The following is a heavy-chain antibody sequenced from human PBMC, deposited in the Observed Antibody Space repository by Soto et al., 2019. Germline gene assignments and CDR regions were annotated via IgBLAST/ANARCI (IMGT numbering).Heavy chain of an antibody. Sequence: QVQLVQSGVEVKKPGASVKVSCKASGYTFTTYAMHWVRQAPGQRLEWMGWINAGNGKTKYSQKFQGRVTITRDTSATTVYMEVSSLRSEDTAVYYCARAGDDCSTTNCYMIDYWGQGTLVTVSS. V-gene: IGHV1-3*01. CDR1: GYTFTTYA. CDR3: ARAGDDCSTTNCYMIDY. CDR2: INAGNGKT. D-gene: IGHD2-2*02. J-gene: IGHJ4*02.